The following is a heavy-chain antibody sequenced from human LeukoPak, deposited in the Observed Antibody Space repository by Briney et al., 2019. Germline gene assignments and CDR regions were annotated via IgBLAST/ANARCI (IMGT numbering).Heavy chain of an antibody. Sequence: SQTLSLTCAISGDRVSSNSAAWNWIRQSPSRGLEWLGRTYYRSKWYNDYAVSVKSRIIMNPDTSKNQFSLQLNSVTPEDTAVYYCARTAIATHLFFDCWGQGSLVTVSS. CDR1: GDRVSSNSAA. CDR3: ARTAIATHLFFDC. V-gene: IGHV6-1*01. CDR2: TYYRSKWYN. D-gene: IGHD6-6*01. J-gene: IGHJ4*02.